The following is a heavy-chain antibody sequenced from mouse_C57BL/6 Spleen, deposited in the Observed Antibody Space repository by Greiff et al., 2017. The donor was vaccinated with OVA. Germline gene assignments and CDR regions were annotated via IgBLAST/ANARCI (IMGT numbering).Heavy chain of an antibody. D-gene: IGHD3-2*02. CDR3: ARDSSGYVEAMDY. J-gene: IGHJ4*01. CDR2: INPGSGGT. V-gene: IGHV1-54*01. Sequence: QVQLQQSGAELVRPGTSVKVSCKASGYAFTNYLLEWVKQRPGQGLEWIGVINPGSGGTNYNETLTGKATLTADKPSSSAYLQLSSLTSEDSAVYVCARDSSGYVEAMDYWGQGTSVTVSS. CDR1: GYAFTNYL.